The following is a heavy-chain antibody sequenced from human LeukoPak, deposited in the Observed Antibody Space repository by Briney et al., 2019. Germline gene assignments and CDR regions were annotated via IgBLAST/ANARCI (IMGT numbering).Heavy chain of an antibody. J-gene: IGHJ4*02. D-gene: IGHD6-19*01. V-gene: IGHV4-34*01. CDR3: TRAVAGHPG. CDR2: INHSGYT. CDR1: GVPFSNYY. Sequence: SETLSLTCAVSGVPFSNYYWSWVRQSPSQGLEWIGEINHSGYTNYNPSLKSRVTMSIDTSKNQFSLKLTSVTAADAGVYYCTRAVAGHPGWGQGTLVTVSS.